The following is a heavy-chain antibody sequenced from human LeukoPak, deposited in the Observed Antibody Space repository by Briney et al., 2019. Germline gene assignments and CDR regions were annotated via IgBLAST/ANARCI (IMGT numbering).Heavy chain of an antibody. CDR3: ARVLRIFGVVIAAYYGMDV. CDR2: IKQDETEK. CDR1: GFTFSNFW. J-gene: IGHJ6*02. Sequence: PGESLRLSCTASGFTFSNFWMGWVRQAPGKGLEWVANIKQDETEKFYLGSVKGRFTISRDNAKNSLYLQMNSLRAEDTAVYYCARVLRIFGVVIAAYYGMDVWGQGTTVTVSS. V-gene: IGHV3-7*01. D-gene: IGHD3-3*01.